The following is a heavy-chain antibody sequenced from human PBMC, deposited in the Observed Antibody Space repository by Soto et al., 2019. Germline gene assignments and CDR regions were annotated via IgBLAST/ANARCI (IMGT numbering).Heavy chain of an antibody. CDR3: ARVVPGAEAWFGP. CDR2: ISLYSDGT. D-gene: IGHD2-2*01. Sequence: QVQLVQSGGEVKRPGASVKVSCKNSGYTFSNYGITWVRQAPGQPLEWLGWISLYSDGTTYAQKFQGRVSMTTDTSTTPAYMELRSLRSDDTAVYYCARVVPGAEAWFGPWGQGTLVTVSS. J-gene: IGHJ5*02. CDR1: GYTFSNYG. V-gene: IGHV1-18*01.